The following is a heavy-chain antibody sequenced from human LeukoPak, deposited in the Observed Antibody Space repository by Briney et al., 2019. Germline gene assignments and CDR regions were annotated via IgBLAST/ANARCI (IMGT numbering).Heavy chain of an antibody. D-gene: IGHD2-21*02. CDR3: ARSCGGDCYPDY. V-gene: IGHV1-46*01. CDR2: INPSGSST. J-gene: IGHJ4*02. CDR1: GYSFTSHY. Sequence: GASVKVSCKASGYSFTSHYMHWVRQAPGQGLEWMGLINPSGSSTLYAQKFQGRVTMTRDMSTTTVYMELSSLRSEDTAVYYCARSCGGDCYPDYWGQGTLVTVSS.